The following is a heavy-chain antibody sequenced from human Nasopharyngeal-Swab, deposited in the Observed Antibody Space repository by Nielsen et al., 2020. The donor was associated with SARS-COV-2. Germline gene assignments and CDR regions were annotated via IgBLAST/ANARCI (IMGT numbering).Heavy chain of an antibody. CDR3: ARDEILDY. Sequence: GGSLRLSSAASGFTFSPYWMTWVRQAPGKGLEWVANVKQDGTEKYFVDSVKGRFTISRDNAKNSQYLHMNSLRAEDMAVYYCARDEILDYWGQGTLVTVSS. CDR2: VKQDGTEK. J-gene: IGHJ4*02. V-gene: IGHV3-7*01. CDR1: GFTFSPYW. D-gene: IGHD2/OR15-2a*01.